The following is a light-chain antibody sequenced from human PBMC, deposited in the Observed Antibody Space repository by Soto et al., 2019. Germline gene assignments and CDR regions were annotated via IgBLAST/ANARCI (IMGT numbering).Light chain of an antibody. CDR1: TGPVTSDYY. J-gene: IGLJ2*01. V-gene: IGLV7-43*01. Sequence: QTVVTQELSLTVSPGGTVTLTCASSTGPVTSDYYPNWFQQKPGQAPRALIYSVGNKHSWTPARFSGSLLGGKAALTLSGVQPDDEAEYYCLLYYGAAVVFGGGTKLTVL. CDR3: LLYYGAAVV. CDR2: SVG.